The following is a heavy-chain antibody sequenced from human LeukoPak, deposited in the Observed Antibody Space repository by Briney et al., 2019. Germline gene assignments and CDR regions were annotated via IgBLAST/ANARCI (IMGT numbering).Heavy chain of an antibody. J-gene: IGHJ4*02. Sequence: GGSLRLSCAASGFTFSSYAMSWVRQAPGKGLEWVSGISGSGDNTYYADSVKGRFAISRDNSKNTLYVQVNSLGTEDTAAYYCAKGSYYDSSGSFYFDYWGQGTLVTVSS. CDR2: ISGSGDNT. CDR3: AKGSYYDSSGSFYFDY. D-gene: IGHD3-22*01. V-gene: IGHV3-23*01. CDR1: GFTFSSYA.